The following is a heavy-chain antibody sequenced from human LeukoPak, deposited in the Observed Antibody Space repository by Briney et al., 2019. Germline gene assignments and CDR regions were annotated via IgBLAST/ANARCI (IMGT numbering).Heavy chain of an antibody. V-gene: IGHV4-34*01. D-gene: IGHD2-2*01. Sequence: SETLSLTCAVYGGSFSTYYWSWIRQPPGKGLEWIGEVNHGGSTNYNPSLKSRVTISVDTSTNQFSLKLSSVTAADTAVYYCARAPPYCSSTSCYPNRWFDPWGQGTPVTVSS. CDR3: ARAPPYCSSTSCYPNRWFDP. CDR2: VNHGGST. CDR1: GGSFSTYY. J-gene: IGHJ5*02.